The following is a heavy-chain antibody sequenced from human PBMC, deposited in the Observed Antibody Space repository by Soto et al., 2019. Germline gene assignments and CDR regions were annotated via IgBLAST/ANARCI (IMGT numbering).Heavy chain of an antibody. Sequence: TSETLSLTCTVSGGSISSYYWSWIRQPPGKGLEWIGYIYYSGSTNYNPSLKSRVTMSVDTSKNQFSLKLSSVTAADTAVYYCARAEVLDWFDPWGQGTLVTVSS. V-gene: IGHV4-59*01. CDR2: IYYSGST. CDR1: GGSISSYY. CDR3: ARAEVLDWFDP. J-gene: IGHJ5*02.